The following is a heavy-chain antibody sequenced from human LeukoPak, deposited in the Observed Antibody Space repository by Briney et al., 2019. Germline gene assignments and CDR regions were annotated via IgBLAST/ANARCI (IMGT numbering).Heavy chain of an antibody. Sequence: AETLSLTCTVSGGSISPISSSTYFWGWIRQAPGKGLEWIGSLFYGENTHYNPFLKSRATLSVDASNNQFSLKLTSVTAADAAVYFCARQLPTAAADTRGYFDYWGQGTVVTVSS. CDR3: ARQLPTAAADTRGYFDY. D-gene: IGHD6-25*01. J-gene: IGHJ4*02. CDR2: LFYGENT. CDR1: GGSISPISSSTYF. V-gene: IGHV4-39*01.